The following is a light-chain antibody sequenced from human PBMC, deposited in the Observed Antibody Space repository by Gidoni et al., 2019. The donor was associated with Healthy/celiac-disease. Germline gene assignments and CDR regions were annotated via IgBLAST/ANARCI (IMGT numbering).Light chain of an antibody. Sequence: VLTPSPATLSLSPGRIATISCTASQSVSSSLAWYQQKPGQAPRLLIYDASNRATGIPARFSGSGSGTDFTLTISSLEPEDFAVYYCQQRSNWPRTFGGGTKVEIK. V-gene: IGKV3-11*01. CDR2: DAS. CDR1: QSVSSS. J-gene: IGKJ4*02. CDR3: QQRSNWPRT.